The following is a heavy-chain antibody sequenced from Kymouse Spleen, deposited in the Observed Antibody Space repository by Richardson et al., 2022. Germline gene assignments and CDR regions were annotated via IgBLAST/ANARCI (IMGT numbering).Heavy chain of an antibody. CDR2: IWYDGSNK. CDR3: ARKVSQQPFYYYYGMDV. J-gene: IGHJ6*02. V-gene: IGHV3-33*01. D-gene: IGHD6-13*01. CDR1: GFTFSSYG. Sequence: QVQLVESGGGVVQPGRSLRLSCAASGFTFSSYGMHWVRQAPGKGLEWVAVIWYDGSNKYYADSVKGRFTISRDNSKNTLYLQMNSLRAEDTAVYYCARKVSQQPFYYYYGMDVWGQGTTVTVSS.